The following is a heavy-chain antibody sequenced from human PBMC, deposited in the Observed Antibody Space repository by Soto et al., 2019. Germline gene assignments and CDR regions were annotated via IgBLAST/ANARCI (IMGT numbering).Heavy chain of an antibody. CDR1: GYTFTSCC. V-gene: IGHV1-18*01. CDR2: ISAYNGNT. J-gene: IGHJ5*02. D-gene: IGHD6-13*01. CDR3: ARQQSSRFDP. Sequence: ASVNVSCKSSGYTFTSCCISWVRQAPGQGLECMGWISAYNGNTNYAQKLQGRVTMTTDTSTSTAYMELRSLRSDDTAVYYCARQQSSRFDPCGQGTLVTVSS.